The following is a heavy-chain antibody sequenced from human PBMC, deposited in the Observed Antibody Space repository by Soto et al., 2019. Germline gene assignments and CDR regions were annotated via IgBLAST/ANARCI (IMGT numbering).Heavy chain of an antibody. V-gene: IGHV4-59*01. J-gene: IGHJ6*03. CDR2: VYYSGST. CDR1: GGSINNYY. CDR3: ARDRRIAAAGDYYYYYYMDV. D-gene: IGHD6-13*01. Sequence: SETLSLTCTVSGGSINNYYWSWIRQPPGKGLEWIGYVYYSGSTNYNPSLKSRVTISVDTSKNQFSLKLSSVTAADTAVYYCARDRRIAAAGDYYYYYYMDVWGKGTTVTVSS.